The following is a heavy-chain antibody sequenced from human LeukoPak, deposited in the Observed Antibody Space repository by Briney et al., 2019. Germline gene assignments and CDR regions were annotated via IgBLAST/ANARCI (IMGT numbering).Heavy chain of an antibody. V-gene: IGHV3-30*02. CDR3: ARVLQGEWFFDY. CDR1: GFTFSSYG. Sequence: PGGSLRLSCAASGFTFSSYGMHWVRQAPGKGLEWVAFIRYDGSNKYYADSVKGRFTISRDNSKNTLYLQMNSLRAEDTAVYYCARVLQGEWFFDYWGRGTLVTVSS. J-gene: IGHJ4*02. CDR2: IRYDGSNK. D-gene: IGHD3-3*01.